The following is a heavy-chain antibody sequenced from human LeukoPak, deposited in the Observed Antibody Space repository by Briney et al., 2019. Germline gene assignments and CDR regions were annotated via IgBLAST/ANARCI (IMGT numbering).Heavy chain of an antibody. D-gene: IGHD1-7*01. CDR1: GFTFSSYG. V-gene: IGHV3-30*18. Sequence: GGSLRLSCAASGFTFSSYGMHWVRQAPGKGLEWVAVISYDGSNKYYADSVKGRFTISRDNSKNTLYLQMNSLRAEDTAVYYCAKPSGITGTTDAFDIWGQGTMVTVSS. CDR3: AKPSGITGTTDAFDI. CDR2: ISYDGSNK. J-gene: IGHJ3*02.